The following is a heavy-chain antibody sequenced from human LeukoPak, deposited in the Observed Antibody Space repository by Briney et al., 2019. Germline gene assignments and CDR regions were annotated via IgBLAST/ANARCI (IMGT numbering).Heavy chain of an antibody. V-gene: IGHV1-69*01. J-gene: IGHJ6*02. D-gene: IGHD4-11*01. CDR2: IIPIFGTA. Sequence: ASVKVSCKASGGTFSSYAIGWVRQAPGQGLEWMGGIIPIFGTANYAQKFQGRVTITADESTSTAYMELSSLRSEDTAVYYCARASTVTPYYYYGMDVWGQGTTVTVSS. CDR1: GGTFSSYA. CDR3: ARASTVTPYYYYGMDV.